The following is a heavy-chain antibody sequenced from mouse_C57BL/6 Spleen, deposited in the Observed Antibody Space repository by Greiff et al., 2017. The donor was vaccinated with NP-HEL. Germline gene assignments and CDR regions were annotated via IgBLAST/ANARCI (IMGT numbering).Heavy chain of an antibody. CDR2: IYPGDGDT. Sequence: QVQLQQSGAELVKPGASVKISCTASGYAFSSYWMNWVKQRPGQGLEWIGQIYPGDGDTKYNGKFKGKATLTADKSSSTAYMQLSSLTSGDSAVYFCARPPYLDCSAKDYWGQVTSVTVAS. CDR3: ARPPYLDCSAKDY. V-gene: IGHV1-80*01. J-gene: IGHJ4*01. D-gene: IGHD1-1*01. CDR1: GYAFSSYW.